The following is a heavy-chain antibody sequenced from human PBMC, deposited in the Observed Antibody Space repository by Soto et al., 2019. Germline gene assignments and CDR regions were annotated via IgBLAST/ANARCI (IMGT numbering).Heavy chain of an antibody. D-gene: IGHD3-22*01. CDR1: GGSISSGDYY. Sequence: SETLSLTCTVSGGSISSGDYYWGWIRQPPGKGLEWIGYIYYSGSTYYNPSLKSRVTISVDTSKNQFSLKLSSVTAADTAVYYCARSRLSSDYYFDYWGQGTLVTVSS. J-gene: IGHJ4*02. CDR2: IYYSGST. CDR3: ARSRLSSDYYFDY. V-gene: IGHV4-30-4*01.